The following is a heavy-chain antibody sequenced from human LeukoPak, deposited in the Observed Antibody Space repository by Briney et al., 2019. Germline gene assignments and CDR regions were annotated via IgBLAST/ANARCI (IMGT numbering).Heavy chain of an antibody. CDR1: GFTFSSYE. CDR2: ISYDGSNK. J-gene: IGHJ4*02. CDR3: ARDPSPYSGSYYFDY. Sequence: GGSLRLSCAASGFTFSSYEMNWVRQAPGKGLEWVAVISYDGSNKYYADSVKGRFTISRDNSKNTLYLQMNSLRAEDTAVYYCARDPSPYSGSYYFDYWGQGTLVTVSS. D-gene: IGHD1-26*01. V-gene: IGHV3-30*04.